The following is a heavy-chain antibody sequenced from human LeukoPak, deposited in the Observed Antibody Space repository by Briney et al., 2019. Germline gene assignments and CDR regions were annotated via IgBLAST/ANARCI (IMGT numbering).Heavy chain of an antibody. CDR2: ISPNSGGT. J-gene: IGHJ4*02. CDR3: ARYGDSSSSGFDY. CDR1: GYTFTGYY. V-gene: IGHV1-2*02. D-gene: IGHD6-6*01. Sequence: AAVNVSCKASGYTFTGYYMHWVRQAPGQGLEWMGWISPNSGGTKNAQKFQGRVTMTRDTSISTAYMELSSLRSDDTAVYYCARYGDSSSSGFDYSGQGTLCTVSS.